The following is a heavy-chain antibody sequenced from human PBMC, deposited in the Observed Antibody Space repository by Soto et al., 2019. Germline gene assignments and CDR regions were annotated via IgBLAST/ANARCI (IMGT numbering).Heavy chain of an antibody. D-gene: IGHD2-15*01. V-gene: IGHV3-30*14. J-gene: IGHJ6*02. Sequence: QVQLVESGGGVVQPGRSLRLSCAASGFTFSIHAMHWVRQAPGKGLEWVAAISHDGTNQYYADSVKGRFTISRDNSKNMVYVEMNSLRAEYTAVYYGARDVLRAAPGVYYYFYAMDVWGQGTTVTVSS. CDR3: ARDVLRAAPGVYYYFYAMDV. CDR2: ISHDGTNQ. CDR1: GFTFSIHA.